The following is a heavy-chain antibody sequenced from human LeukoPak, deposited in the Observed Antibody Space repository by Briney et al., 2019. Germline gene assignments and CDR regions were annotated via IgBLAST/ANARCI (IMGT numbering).Heavy chain of an antibody. CDR2: INPSGGST. Sequence: ASVKVSCKAPGYTFTAYYMHWVRQAPGQGLEWMGIINPSGGSTSYAQKFQGRVTMTRDTSTSTVYMELSSLRSEDTAVYYCARALRLGELSFDYWGQGTLVTVSS. V-gene: IGHV1-46*01. D-gene: IGHD3-16*02. CDR3: ARALRLGELSFDY. CDR1: GYTFTAYY. J-gene: IGHJ4*02.